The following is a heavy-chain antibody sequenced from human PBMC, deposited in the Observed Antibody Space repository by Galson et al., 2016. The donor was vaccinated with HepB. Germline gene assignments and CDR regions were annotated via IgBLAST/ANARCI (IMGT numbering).Heavy chain of an antibody. D-gene: IGHD3-10*01. J-gene: IGHJ6*02. CDR3: AKDRSYGYFGSGGMDV. Sequence: SLRLSCAASGFPFNTYAMTWVRQAPGKGLEWVSGVSGHAGSTYYADSVKGRFAISRDNSKNTLYLQMNSLRAEDTAVYYCAKDRSYGYFGSGGMDVWGQGATVTVSS. CDR2: VSGHAGST. CDR1: GFPFNTYA. V-gene: IGHV3-23*01.